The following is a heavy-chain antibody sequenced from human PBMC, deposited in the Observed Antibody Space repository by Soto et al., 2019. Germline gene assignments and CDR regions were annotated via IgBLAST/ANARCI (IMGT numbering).Heavy chain of an antibody. D-gene: IGHD1-1*01. CDR3: AKARGWNRHVPLDY. CDR2: ISYDGSNK. Sequence: VQLVESGGGVVQPGRSLRLSCAASGFTFSSYGMHWVRQAPGKGLEWVAVISYDGSNKYYADSVKGRFTISRDNSKNTLYLQMNSLRAEDTAVYYCAKARGWNRHVPLDYWGQGTLVTVSS. J-gene: IGHJ4*02. V-gene: IGHV3-30*18. CDR1: GFTFSSYG.